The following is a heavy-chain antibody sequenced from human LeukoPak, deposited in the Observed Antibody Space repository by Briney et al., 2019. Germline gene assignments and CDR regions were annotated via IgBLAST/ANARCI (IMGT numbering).Heavy chain of an antibody. Sequence: ETLSLTCTVSGYSISSGYYWGWIRQPPGKGLEWVGRIKSKTDGGTTDYAAPVKGRFTISRDDSKNTLYLQMNSLKTEDTAVYYCTTGTGPLNWDIAAADWADYWGQGTLVTVSS. CDR1: GYSISSGYY. CDR3: TTGTGPLNWDIAAADWADY. D-gene: IGHD6-13*01. J-gene: IGHJ4*02. V-gene: IGHV3-15*01. CDR2: IKSKTDGGTT.